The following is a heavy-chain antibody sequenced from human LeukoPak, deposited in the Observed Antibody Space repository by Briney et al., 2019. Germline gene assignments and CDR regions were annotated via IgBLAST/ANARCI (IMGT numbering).Heavy chain of an antibody. Sequence: PGGSLRLSCAAFGFTFRSYAMSWVRQAPGKGLEWVSVISGSGTSTYYADSVKGRFTISRDNSKNTLYLPMNSLRAEDTAVYYCAKSFGPVIAAAGTGADWGQGTLVTVSS. D-gene: IGHD6-13*01. V-gene: IGHV3-23*01. CDR1: GFTFRSYA. CDR2: ISGSGTST. CDR3: AKSFGPVIAAAGTGAD. J-gene: IGHJ4*02.